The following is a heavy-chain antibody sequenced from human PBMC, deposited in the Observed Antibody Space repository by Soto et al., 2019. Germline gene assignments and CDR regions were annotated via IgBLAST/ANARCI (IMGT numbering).Heavy chain of an antibody. CDR1: GYSFTSYW. D-gene: IGHD6-19*01. CDR2: IYPGDSDT. Sequence: PGESLKISCKGSGYSFTSYWIGWVRQMPGKGLEWMGIIYPGDSDTRYSPSFQGQVTISADKSISTAYLQWSSLKASDTAMYYCARGAISSGWYYYFDYWGQGTLVTVS. CDR3: ARGAISSGWYYYFDY. V-gene: IGHV5-51*01. J-gene: IGHJ4*02.